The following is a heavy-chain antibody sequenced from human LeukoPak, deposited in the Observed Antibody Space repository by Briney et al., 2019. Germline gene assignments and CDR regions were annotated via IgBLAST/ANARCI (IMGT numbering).Heavy chain of an antibody. J-gene: IGHJ4*02. CDR1: GCSISSYY. D-gene: IGHD5-18*01. CDR2: IYYSGST. V-gene: IGHV4-59*08. Sequence: SETLSLTCTVSGCSISSYYWSWIRQPPGKGLEWIGYIYYSGSTNYNPSLKSRVTISVDTSNNQFALKLSSVTAADTAVYCCARHEAAMVPFDYGGQGTLVTVSA. CDR3: ARHEAAMVPFDY.